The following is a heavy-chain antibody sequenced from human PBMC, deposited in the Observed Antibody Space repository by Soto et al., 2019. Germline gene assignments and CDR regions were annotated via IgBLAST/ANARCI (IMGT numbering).Heavy chain of an antibody. CDR2: IYYSGST. J-gene: IGHJ6*02. CDR1: GGSISSGGYY. Sequence: SETLSLTCTVSGGSISSGGYYWSWIRQHPGKGLEWIGYIYYSGSTYYNPSLKSRVTISVDTSKNQFSLKLSSVTAADTAVYYCAQGGYSGYDPYYYYYGMDVWGQGTTVTVSS. CDR3: AQGGYSGYDPYYYYYGMDV. D-gene: IGHD5-12*01. V-gene: IGHV4-31*03.